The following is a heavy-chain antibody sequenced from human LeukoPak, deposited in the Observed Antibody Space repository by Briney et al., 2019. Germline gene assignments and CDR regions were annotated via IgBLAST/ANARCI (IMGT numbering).Heavy chain of an antibody. CDR1: GFTFSSYA. D-gene: IGHD3-3*01. Sequence: GGSLRLSCAASGFTFSSYAMSWVRQAPGKGLEWVPAISGSGGSTYYADSVKGRFTISRDNSKNTLYLQMNSLRAEDTAVYYCAKVFDFWSGPIDYWGQGTLVTVSS. V-gene: IGHV3-23*01. J-gene: IGHJ4*02. CDR2: ISGSGGST. CDR3: AKVFDFWSGPIDY.